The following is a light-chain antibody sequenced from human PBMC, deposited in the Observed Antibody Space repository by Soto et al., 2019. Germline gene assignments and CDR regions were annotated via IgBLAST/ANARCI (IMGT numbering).Light chain of an antibody. J-gene: IGKJ1*01. Sequence: ESVLTQSPGTLSLAPGETASLAWRARQSVSSSNLAWYQAKPAQVPRLLLYGPSSRATGIPDRFSGSGSGTHFTLTINTLEPEDFVVYYCQQYGSSPWTFGPGTKVDIK. CDR1: QSVSSSN. CDR3: QQYGSSPWT. CDR2: GPS. V-gene: IGKV3-20*01.